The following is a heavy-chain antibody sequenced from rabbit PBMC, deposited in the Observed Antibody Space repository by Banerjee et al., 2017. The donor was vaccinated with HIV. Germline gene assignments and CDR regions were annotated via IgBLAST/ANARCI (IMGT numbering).Heavy chain of an antibody. CDR3: ARDSVDGTGYHFNL. D-gene: IGHD1-1*01. Sequence: QEQLEESGGDLVKPGASLTLTCTASGFSLSASYVMCWVRQAPGKGLEWIACIYAGGTTYYASWAKGRFTLSKTSSTTVTLQMTSLTAADTATYFCARDSVDGTGYHFNLWGPGTLVTVS. CDR2: IYAGGTT. V-gene: IGHV1S45*01. CDR1: GFSLSASYV. J-gene: IGHJ4*01.